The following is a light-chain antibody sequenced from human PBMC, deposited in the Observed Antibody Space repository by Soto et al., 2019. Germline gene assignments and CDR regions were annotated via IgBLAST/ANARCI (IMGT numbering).Light chain of an antibody. J-gene: IGKJ4*01. CDR3: QQRSNWPPLT. V-gene: IGKV3-11*01. CDR1: QSVGGY. CDR2: DAS. Sequence: EIVLTQSPATLSLSPGERATLSCRASQSVGGYLDWYQQKPGQAPRLLIYDASNRASGIPARFSGSGSGTDFTLTISSLAPEDLAVYYCQQRSNWPPLTFGGGTKVEIK.